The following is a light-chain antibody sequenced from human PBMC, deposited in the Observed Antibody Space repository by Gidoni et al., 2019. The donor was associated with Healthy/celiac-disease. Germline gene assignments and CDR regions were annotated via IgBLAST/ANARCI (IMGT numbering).Light chain of an antibody. CDR1: SSHIGAGYD. Sequence: QSVLTQPPSVSGAPGPRVTISCTGSSSHIGAGYDVHWYQQTPGTAPQLLTYGHSNRPSGVPDRFSGSKSGTSASLAITGLQAEDEADYYCQSYDSSLSGWVFGGGTKLTVL. J-gene: IGLJ3*02. CDR3: QSYDSSLSGWV. V-gene: IGLV1-40*01. CDR2: GHS.